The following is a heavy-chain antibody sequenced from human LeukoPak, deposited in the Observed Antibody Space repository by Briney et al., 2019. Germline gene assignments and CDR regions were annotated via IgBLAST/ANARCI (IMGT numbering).Heavy chain of an antibody. J-gene: IGHJ3*02. CDR1: GGSISSYY. V-gene: IGHV4-59*01. Sequence: SETLSLTCTVSGGSISSYYWSWIRQPPGKGLEWIGYIYYSGSTSYNPSLKSRVTISIDTSKKQFSLKLSSVTAADTAFYYCARYIVSYPHDAFDIWGQGTMVTVSS. CDR2: IYYSGST. D-gene: IGHD1-26*01. CDR3: ARYIVSYPHDAFDI.